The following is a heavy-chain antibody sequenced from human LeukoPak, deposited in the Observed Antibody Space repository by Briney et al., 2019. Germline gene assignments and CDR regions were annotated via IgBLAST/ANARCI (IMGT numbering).Heavy chain of an antibody. D-gene: IGHD5-12*01. CDR3: ARDDGYSGYGETFDY. CDR2: ISAYNGNT. J-gene: IGHJ4*02. Sequence: GASVKVSCKASGYTFTSYGISWVRQAPGQGLEWMGWISAYNGNTNYAQKLQGRGTMTTDTSTSTAYMELRSLRSDDTAVYYCARDDGYSGYGETFDYWGQGTLVTVSS. V-gene: IGHV1-18*01. CDR1: GYTFTSYG.